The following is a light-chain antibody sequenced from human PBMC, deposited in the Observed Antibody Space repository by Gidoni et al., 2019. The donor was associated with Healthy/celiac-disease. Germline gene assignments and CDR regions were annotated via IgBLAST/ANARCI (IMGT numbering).Light chain of an antibody. Sequence: IVLTQSPATLSLSPGARATLSCRASQSVSSYLAWYQQKPGQDPRLLIYDASNRATGIPARVSGSGSGTDFTLTISSIEPEDFAVYYCQQRSNWPLYSFGQGTKLEIK. J-gene: IGKJ2*01. V-gene: IGKV3-11*01. CDR2: DAS. CDR1: QSVSSY. CDR3: QQRSNWPLYS.